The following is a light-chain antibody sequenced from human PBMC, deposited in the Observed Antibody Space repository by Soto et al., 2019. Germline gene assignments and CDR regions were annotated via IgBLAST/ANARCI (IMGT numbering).Light chain of an antibody. J-gene: IGLJ3*02. CDR1: SSDVGDYNY. CDR2: DVS. CDR3: CSFAGSYTFWV. V-gene: IGLV2-11*01. Sequence: ALTQPRSVSGSPGQSVPISCTGTSSDVGDYNYVSWYQQYPGKAPKLVIYDVSKRPSGVPDRFSGSKSGNTASLTISGLQAEDEADYYCCSFAGSYTFWVFGGGTKLTVL.